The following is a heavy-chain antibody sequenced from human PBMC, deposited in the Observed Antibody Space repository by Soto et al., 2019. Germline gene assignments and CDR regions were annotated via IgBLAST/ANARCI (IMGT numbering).Heavy chain of an antibody. V-gene: IGHV4-4*09. CDR1: ADSISSYY. CDR2: IYHSGST. CDR3: ARIELDNAYYYDSSGYYTWFDP. Sequence: SQTLSLTCTVSADSISSYYWSRIRHPPGKGLEWIGYIYHSGSTNYNPSLNSRLTISVDTSKNQYSLKLSSVTAADTAAYYFARIELDNAYYYDSSGYYTWFDPWGQGTLVTVS. D-gene: IGHD3-22*01. J-gene: IGHJ5*02.